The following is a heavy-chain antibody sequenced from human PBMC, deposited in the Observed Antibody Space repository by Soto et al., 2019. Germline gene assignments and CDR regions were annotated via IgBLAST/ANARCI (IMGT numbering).Heavy chain of an antibody. Sequence: EVQLVESGGGLVQPGGSLRLSCAASGFTFSSYWMSWVRQAPGKGLEWVANIKQDGSEKYYVDSVKGRFTISRDNAKNSLYLQRNSLRAEDTAVYYCARDGVRDSGSDPCDFDYWGQGTLGTVSS. CDR3: ARDGVRDSGSDPCDFDY. CDR2: IKQDGSEK. CDR1: GFTFSSYW. D-gene: IGHD1-26*01. J-gene: IGHJ4*02. V-gene: IGHV3-7*03.